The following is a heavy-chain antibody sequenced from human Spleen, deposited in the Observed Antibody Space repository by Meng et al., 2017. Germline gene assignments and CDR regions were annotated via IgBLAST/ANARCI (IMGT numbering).Heavy chain of an antibody. J-gene: IGHJ4*02. CDR2: IYHSGST. CDR3: ARDLRAYSTSPFDY. CDR1: GGSISSTNW. V-gene: IGHV4-4*02. D-gene: IGHD6-6*01. Sequence: QVQLQESGPGLVKPSGTLSLSCAVSGGSISSTNWWSWVRQSPGKRLEWIGEIYHSGSTYYSSSLKSRITMSVDKSRNQFSLRLSSVTAADTAVYYCARDLRAYSTSPFDYWGQGTLVTVSS.